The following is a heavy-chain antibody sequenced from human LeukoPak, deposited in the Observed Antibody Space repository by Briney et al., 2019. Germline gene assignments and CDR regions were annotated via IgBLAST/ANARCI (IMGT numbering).Heavy chain of an antibody. V-gene: IGHV1-69*06. Sequence: APVKVSCKASGGTFSSYAISWVRQAPGQGLEWMGRIIPIFGTANCAQQFQGRVTITADKSTSTAYMELSSLRSEDTAVYYCAREPYGSGSYYNVLYFDYWGQGTLVTVSS. D-gene: IGHD3-10*01. J-gene: IGHJ4*02. CDR3: AREPYGSGSYYNVLYFDY. CDR1: GGTFSSYA. CDR2: IIPIFGTA.